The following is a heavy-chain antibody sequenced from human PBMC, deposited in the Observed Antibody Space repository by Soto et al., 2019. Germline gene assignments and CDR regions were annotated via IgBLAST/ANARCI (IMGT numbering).Heavy chain of an antibody. J-gene: IGHJ4*02. CDR2: ISSSGSTI. V-gene: IGHV3-48*03. CDR1: GFTFSSYE. CDR3: AREDNFGELLGFDY. D-gene: IGHD3-10*01. Sequence: VQLVESGGGLVQPGGSLRLSCAASGFTFSSYEMNWVRQAPGKGLEWVSYISSSGSTIYYADSVKGRFTISRDNAKNSLYLQMNSLRAEDTAVYYCAREDNFGELLGFDYWGQGTLVTVSS.